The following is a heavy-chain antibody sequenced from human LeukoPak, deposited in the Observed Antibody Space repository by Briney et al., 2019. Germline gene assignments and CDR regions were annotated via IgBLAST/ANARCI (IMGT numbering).Heavy chain of an antibody. CDR3: ARDHNYAFDN. D-gene: IGHD1-1*01. J-gene: IGHJ4*02. CDR2: IGISSGNT. Sequence: GGSLGLSCTASGFPFSDYSMNWVRQAPGKGLEWISYIGISSGNTKYADSVRGRFTISADNARNSLYLQMNSLRVEDTAVYYCARDHNYAFDNWGQGTLVSVSS. V-gene: IGHV3-48*04. CDR1: GFPFSDYS.